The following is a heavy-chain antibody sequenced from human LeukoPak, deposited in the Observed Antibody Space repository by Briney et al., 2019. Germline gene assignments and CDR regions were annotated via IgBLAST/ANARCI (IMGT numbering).Heavy chain of an antibody. D-gene: IGHD1-26*01. Sequence: GGSLRLSCSASGFIFASYGMIWVRQAPGSGLQWVAYISAGSSNTFYADSVKGRFTISRDDADNFLHLQMNSLSAEDTAVYYCARSAVQANTPFYFDFWGQGALVTVSS. V-gene: IGHV3-48*01. J-gene: IGHJ4*02. CDR2: ISAGSSNT. CDR1: GFIFASYG. CDR3: ARSAVQANTPFYFDF.